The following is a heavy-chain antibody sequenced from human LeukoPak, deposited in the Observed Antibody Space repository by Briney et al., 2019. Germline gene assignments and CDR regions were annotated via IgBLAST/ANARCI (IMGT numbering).Heavy chain of an antibody. D-gene: IGHD4-23*01. CDR3: AREQDSSGNSL. J-gene: IGHJ4*02. CDR2: IIPIFGTA. V-gene: IGHV1-69*01. CDR1: GVTFSSYA. Sequence: GASVKLSCKASGVTFSSYAISWVRQAPGQGLEWMGGIIPIFGTANYAQKFQGRVTITADEAKSTPYMELSSLRTEETGGDYCAREQDSSGNSLGGQGTLVTVSS.